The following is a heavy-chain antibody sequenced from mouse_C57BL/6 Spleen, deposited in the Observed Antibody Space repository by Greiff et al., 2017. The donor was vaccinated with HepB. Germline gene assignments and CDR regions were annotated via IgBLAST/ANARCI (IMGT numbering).Heavy chain of an antibody. CDR1: GYTFTSYW. D-gene: IGHD1-1*01. Sequence: VQLQQPGAELVMPGASVKLSCKASGYTFTSYWMHWVKQRPGQGLEWIGEIDPSDSYTNYNQKFKGKSTLTVDKSSSTAYMQLSSLTSGDSAVYYCARAGYGSSYDFAMDYWGQGTSVTVSS. CDR3: ARAGYGSSYDFAMDY. J-gene: IGHJ4*01. V-gene: IGHV1-69*01. CDR2: IDPSDSYT.